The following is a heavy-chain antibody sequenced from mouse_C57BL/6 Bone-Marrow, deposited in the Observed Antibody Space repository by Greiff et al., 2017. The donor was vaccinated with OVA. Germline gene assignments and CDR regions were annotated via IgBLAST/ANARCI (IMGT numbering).Heavy chain of an antibody. D-gene: IGHD1-1*01. V-gene: IGHV5-12*01. CDR3: ASHYYGSDWYFDV. Sequence: DVKLVESGGGLVQPGGSLKLSCAASGFTFSDYYMYWVRQTPEKRLEWVAYISNGGGSTYYPDTVKGRFTISRDNAKNTLYLQMSRLKSEDTAMYYCASHYYGSDWYFDVWGTGTTVTVSS. J-gene: IGHJ1*03. CDR1: GFTFSDYY. CDR2: ISNGGGST.